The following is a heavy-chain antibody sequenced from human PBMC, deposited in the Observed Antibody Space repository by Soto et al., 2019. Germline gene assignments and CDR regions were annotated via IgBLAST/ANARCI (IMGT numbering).Heavy chain of an antibody. CDR1: GHAISSGSY. Sequence: KPSETLSLTCAVSGHAISSGSYWDWIRQPPGKGLEWIGSIYHSGNTYFNPSLESRVTISVDTSKNQFSLKLSSVTAADTAVYYCVSDFVTNKDWLGPWGQGILVTVSS. CDR3: VSDFVTNKDWLGP. V-gene: IGHV4-38-2*01. CDR2: IYHSGNT. D-gene: IGHD2-15*01. J-gene: IGHJ5*02.